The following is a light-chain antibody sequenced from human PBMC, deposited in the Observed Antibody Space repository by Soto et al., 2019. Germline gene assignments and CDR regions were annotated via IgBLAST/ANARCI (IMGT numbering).Light chain of an antibody. Sequence: EIVLTQSPGTLSLSPGERATLPCRASQSVSGRYLAWYQQKPGQAPRLLIYGASSRAPGIPDRFSGSGSGTDFTLTISRLEPEDFAVYYCQQYGSSPRTFGQGTKVEIK. CDR2: GAS. CDR1: QSVSGRY. CDR3: QQYGSSPRT. V-gene: IGKV3-20*01. J-gene: IGKJ1*01.